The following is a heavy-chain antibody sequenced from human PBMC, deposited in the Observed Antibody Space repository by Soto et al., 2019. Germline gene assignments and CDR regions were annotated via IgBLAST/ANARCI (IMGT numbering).Heavy chain of an antibody. CDR3: ARFFDFWRGYSVHYYFDY. CDR2: IYYSGST. CDR1: GGSISSYY. D-gene: IGHD3-3*01. Sequence: SETLSLTCTVSGGSISSYYWSWIRQPPGKGLEWIGYIYYSGSTNYNPSLKSRVTISVDTSKNQFSLKLSSVTAADTAVYYCARFFDFWRGYSVHYYFDYWGQGTLVTVSS. V-gene: IGHV4-59*01. J-gene: IGHJ4*02.